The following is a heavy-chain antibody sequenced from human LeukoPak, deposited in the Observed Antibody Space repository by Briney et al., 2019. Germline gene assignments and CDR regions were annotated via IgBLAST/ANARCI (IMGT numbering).Heavy chain of an antibody. CDR1: GGSISSTRYY. CDR2: IYYSGST. J-gene: IGHJ4*02. Sequence: SETLSLTCTVSGGSISSTRYYWGWIRQPPGKGLEWIGSIYYSGSTYYNPSLKSRVTMSVDRSKNQFSLKLSSVTAADTAVYYCARRDYYDSSGIDYWGQGTLVTVSS. D-gene: IGHD3-22*01. V-gene: IGHV4-39*01. CDR3: ARRDYYDSSGIDY.